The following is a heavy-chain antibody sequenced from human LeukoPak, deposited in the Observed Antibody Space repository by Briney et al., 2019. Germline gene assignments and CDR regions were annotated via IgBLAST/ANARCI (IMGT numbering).Heavy chain of an antibody. J-gene: IGHJ4*02. CDR2: ISNSGSST. D-gene: IGHD2/OR15-2a*01. CDR3: AKDQNSDFDY. V-gene: IGHV3-23*01. CDR1: GFAFTSYA. Sequence: HPGGSLRLSCAASGFAFTSYAMTWVRQAPGKGLEWVSGISNSGSSTYYADSVKGRFTISRDNSKNTLYLQMNSLRAEDTAVYYCAKDQNSDFDYWGQGTLVTVSS.